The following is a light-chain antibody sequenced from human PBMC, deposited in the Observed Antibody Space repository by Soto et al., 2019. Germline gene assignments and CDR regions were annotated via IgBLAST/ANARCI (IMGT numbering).Light chain of an antibody. CDR3: QQYNSPSKT. Sequence: DIQMTQSPSTLSASVGDRVTITCRASQSISDWLAWYQQKPGRAPKLLIYDASILESGVPSRFGGSGSGTDFALTISSLQPDDFATYYCQQYNSPSKTFGQGTKVDIK. J-gene: IGKJ1*01. V-gene: IGKV1-5*01. CDR2: DAS. CDR1: QSISDW.